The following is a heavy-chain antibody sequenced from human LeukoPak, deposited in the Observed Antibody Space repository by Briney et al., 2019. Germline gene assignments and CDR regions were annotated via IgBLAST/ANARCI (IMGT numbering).Heavy chain of an antibody. Sequence: GGSLRLSCAASGFTVSSNYMSWVRQAPGKGLEWVSVIYSGGSTYYADSVKGRFTISRDNSKNTLYLQMNSLRAEDTAVYYCARYGSGWEPAGYFDYWGQRTLVTVSS. CDR3: ARYGSGWEPAGYFDY. CDR2: IYSGGST. D-gene: IGHD1-26*01. CDR1: GFTVSSNY. V-gene: IGHV3-53*01. J-gene: IGHJ4*02.